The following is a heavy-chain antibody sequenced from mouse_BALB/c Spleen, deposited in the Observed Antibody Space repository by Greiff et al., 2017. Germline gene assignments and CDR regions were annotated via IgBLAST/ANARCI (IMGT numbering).Heavy chain of an antibody. J-gene: IGHJ2*01. D-gene: IGHD1-1*02. CDR2: IWTGGGT. CDR3: VRGEKDGDYFDY. V-gene: IGHV2-9-2*01. CDR1: GFSLTSYD. Sequence: VQLVESGPGLVAPSQSLSITCTVSGFSLTSYDISWIRQPPGKGLEWLGVIWTGGGTNYNSAFMSRLSISKDNSKSQVFLKMNSLQTDDTAIYYCVRGEKDGDYFDYWGQGTTLTVSS.